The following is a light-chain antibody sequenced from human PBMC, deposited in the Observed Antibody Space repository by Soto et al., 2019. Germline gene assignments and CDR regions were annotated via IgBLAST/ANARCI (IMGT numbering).Light chain of an antibody. J-gene: IGKJ5*01. Sequence: EIVLTQSPGTLSLSPGERATLSCRASQSVSSSYLAWYQQKPGQAPRLLIYGGSSRATGIPDRFSGSGSGTDFTLTISRLEPEDFAVYYCQQYGSSITFGQGTRLEMK. CDR3: QQYGSSIT. CDR1: QSVSSSY. V-gene: IGKV3-20*01. CDR2: GGS.